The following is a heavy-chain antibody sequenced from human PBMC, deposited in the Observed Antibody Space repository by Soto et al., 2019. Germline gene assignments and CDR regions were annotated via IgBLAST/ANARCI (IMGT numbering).Heavy chain of an antibody. V-gene: IGHV3-15*01. CDR3: TTDPGDIVVVVAATDAFDI. J-gene: IGHJ3*02. CDR2: IKSKTDGGTT. Sequence: EVQLVESGGGLVKPGGSLRLSCAASGFTFSNAWMSWVRQAPGKGLEWVGRIKSKTDGGTTDYAAPVKGRFTISRDDSKNTLYLQMNSLKTEDTAVYYCTTDPGDIVVVVAATDAFDIWGQGTIVTVSS. D-gene: IGHD2-15*01. CDR1: GFTFSNAW.